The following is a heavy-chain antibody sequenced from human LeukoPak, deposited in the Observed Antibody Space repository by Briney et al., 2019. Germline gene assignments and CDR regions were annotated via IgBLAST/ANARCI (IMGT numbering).Heavy chain of an antibody. V-gene: IGHV4-59*08. J-gene: IGHJ5*02. D-gene: IGHD2-15*01. CDR1: GGSISSHY. CDR2: IYYSGST. Sequence: SETLSLTCTVSGGSISSHYWSWIRQPPGKGLECIGYIYYSGSTNYNPSLKSRVTISVDTSKNQFSLKLSSVTAADTAVYYCARLVVAATGNWFDPWDQGTLVTVSS. CDR3: ARLVVAATGNWFDP.